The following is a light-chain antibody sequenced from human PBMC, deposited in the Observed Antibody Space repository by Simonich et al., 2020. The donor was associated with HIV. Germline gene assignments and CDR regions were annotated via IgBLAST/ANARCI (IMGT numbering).Light chain of an antibody. J-gene: IGKJ4*01. V-gene: IGKV1-33*01. Sequence: IQMTQSPSSLSASVGDKVTITCQASQDISNYLNWYQQKPGKDPKLLIYDASNLETGVPSMFSGSGSRTDFTITISSLQPEDIATYYCQQYDNLPFGGGTKVEIK. CDR3: QQYDNLP. CDR1: QDISNY. CDR2: DAS.